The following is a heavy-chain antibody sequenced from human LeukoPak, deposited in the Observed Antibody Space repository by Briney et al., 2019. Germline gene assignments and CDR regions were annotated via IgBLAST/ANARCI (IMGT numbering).Heavy chain of an antibody. D-gene: IGHD3-22*01. CDR2: ISYDGSNK. V-gene: IGHV3-30*04. J-gene: IGHJ6*03. Sequence: PGGSLRLSCAASGFTFSSYAMHWVRQAPGKGLERVAVISYDGSNKYYADSVKGRFIISRDNSKNTLYLQMNSLRAEDTAVYYCAREHLYYDSSGPLPYYYYMDVWGKGTTVTVSS. CDR3: AREHLYYDSSGPLPYYYYMDV. CDR1: GFTFSSYA.